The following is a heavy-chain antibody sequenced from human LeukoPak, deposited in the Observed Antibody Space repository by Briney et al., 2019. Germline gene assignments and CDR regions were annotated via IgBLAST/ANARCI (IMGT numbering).Heavy chain of an antibody. J-gene: IGHJ3*02. CDR3: ARQGGGSGSYLGDAFDI. V-gene: IGHV5-51*01. Sequence: GASLKISCKGSGYRFTSYWIGWVRQMPGKGLEWMGIIYPGDSDTRYSPSFQGQVTISADKSISTAYLQWSSLKASDTAMYYCARQGGGSGSYLGDAFDIWGQGTMVTVSS. D-gene: IGHD3-10*01. CDR1: GYRFTSYW. CDR2: IYPGDSDT.